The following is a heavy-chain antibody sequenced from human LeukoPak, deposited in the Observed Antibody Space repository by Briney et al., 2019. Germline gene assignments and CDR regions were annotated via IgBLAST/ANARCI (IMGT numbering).Heavy chain of an antibody. D-gene: IGHD1-26*01. J-gene: IGHJ6*03. CDR1: GFTFSSYW. CDR2: INSDGSST. Sequence: GGSLRLSCAASGFTFSSYWMHWVRQAPGKGLVWVSRINSDGSSTSYADSVKGRFTISRDNAKNTLYLQMYSLRAEDTAVYYCARAVRWELLYYYYYMDVWGKGTTVTVSS. V-gene: IGHV3-74*01. CDR3: ARAVRWELLYYYYYMDV.